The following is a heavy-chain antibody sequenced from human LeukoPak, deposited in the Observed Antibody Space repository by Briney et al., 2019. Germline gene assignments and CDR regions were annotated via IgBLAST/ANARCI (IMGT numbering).Heavy chain of an antibody. CDR2: INPSGGST. Sequence: ASVKVSCKASGYTFTSYYMHWVRQAPGQGLEWMGIINPSGGSTSYAQKFQGRVTMTRDMSTSTVYMELSSLRSEDTAVYYCARGGDYYDSSGYYDDAFDIWGQGTMVTVSS. V-gene: IGHV1-46*01. D-gene: IGHD3-22*01. J-gene: IGHJ3*02. CDR1: GYTFTSYY. CDR3: ARGGDYYDSSGYYDDAFDI.